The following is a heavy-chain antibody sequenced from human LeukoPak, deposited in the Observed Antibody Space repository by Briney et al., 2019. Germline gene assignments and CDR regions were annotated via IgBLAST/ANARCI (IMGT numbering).Heavy chain of an antibody. Sequence: PSETLSLTCTVSGGSISSGSYYWSWIRQPAGKGLEWIGRIYTSGSTNYNPSLKSRVTISVDTSKNQFSLKLSSVTAADTAVYYCARVGCSSTSCYGLHYDYWGQGTLVTVSS. CDR3: ARVGCSSTSCYGLHYDY. V-gene: IGHV4-61*02. J-gene: IGHJ4*02. CDR2: IYTSGST. D-gene: IGHD2-2*01. CDR1: GGSISSGSYY.